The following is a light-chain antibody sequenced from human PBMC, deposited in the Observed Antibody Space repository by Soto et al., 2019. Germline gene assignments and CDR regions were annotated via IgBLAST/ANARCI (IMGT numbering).Light chain of an antibody. Sequence: QSALTQPASVSGSPGQLITISCTGTSSDVGGYNYVSWYQQYPGKAPKLMIYDVSNRPSEVSNRFSGSKSDNTASLTISGLQAEDEADYYCSSYTSSNTLVFGGGTKLTVL. V-gene: IGLV2-14*01. CDR2: DVS. CDR3: SSYTSSNTLV. CDR1: SSDVGGYNY. J-gene: IGLJ2*01.